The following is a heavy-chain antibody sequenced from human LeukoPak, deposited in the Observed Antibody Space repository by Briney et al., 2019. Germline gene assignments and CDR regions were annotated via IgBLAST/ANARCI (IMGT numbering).Heavy chain of an antibody. CDR3: AKDEVYLDSGGYPTPDTTLDY. CDR2: TWYDGSNK. V-gene: IGHV3-33*06. D-gene: IGHD3-22*01. Sequence: PGGSLRLSCAASGFRFNNYGIHWVRQAPGKGLEWVAVTWYDGSNKYYADSVRDRFTVSRDNSKNTVYLQMNSLGVEDTAVYYCAKDEVYLDSGGYPTPDTTLDYWGQGTLVTVSS. J-gene: IGHJ4*02. CDR1: GFRFNNYG.